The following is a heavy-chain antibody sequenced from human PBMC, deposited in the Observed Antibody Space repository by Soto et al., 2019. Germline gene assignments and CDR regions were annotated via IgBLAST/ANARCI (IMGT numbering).Heavy chain of an antibody. Sequence: SSETLSLTCTVSGGAISGYYWTWIRQSAGKGLEWIGRIYSSGGTKYNPSLQSRVTMSLDTSKTQFSLRLSSVTAADTAVYYCARGQRFPDSFDPWGQGTLVTVYS. CDR1: GGAISGYY. J-gene: IGHJ5*02. CDR2: IYSSGGT. V-gene: IGHV4-4*07. D-gene: IGHD3-3*01. CDR3: ARGQRFPDSFDP.